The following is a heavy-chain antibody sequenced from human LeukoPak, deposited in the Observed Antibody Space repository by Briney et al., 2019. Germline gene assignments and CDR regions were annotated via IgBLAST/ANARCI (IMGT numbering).Heavy chain of an antibody. J-gene: IGHJ6*02. CDR3: ARNNGMDV. V-gene: IGHV3-7*03. CDR1: GFALSSHW. CDR2: VNRDGSET. Sequence: GGSLRLSCAASGFALSSHWMTWVRPVPGWGPEWVANVNRDGSETYYLDSMKGRFTISKDNAKNSLDLQMNSVRAEDTALYHCARNNGMDVWGQGTTVIVSS.